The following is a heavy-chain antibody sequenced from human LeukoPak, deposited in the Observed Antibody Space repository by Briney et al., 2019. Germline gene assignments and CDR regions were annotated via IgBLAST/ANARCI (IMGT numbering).Heavy chain of an antibody. V-gene: IGHV3-23*01. Sequence: GGSLRLSCAASGFTFSNFGMSWVRQAPGKGLEWVSAIFGNGVTTYYADSVKGRFIISRDNSQNRLFLQVNSLRVEDTAVYYCAKGLGEFASAPESWGQGTLVTVSS. CDR1: GFTFSNFG. D-gene: IGHD6-6*01. CDR3: AKGLGEFASAPES. J-gene: IGHJ5*02. CDR2: IFGNGVTT.